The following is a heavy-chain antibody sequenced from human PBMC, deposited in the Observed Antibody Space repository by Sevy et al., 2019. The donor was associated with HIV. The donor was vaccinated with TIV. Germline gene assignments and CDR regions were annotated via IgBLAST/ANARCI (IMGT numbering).Heavy chain of an antibody. V-gene: IGHV3-48*03. CDR1: GFTFSSYE. J-gene: IGHJ5*02. CDR3: ARVDANYDKGFDP. D-gene: IGHD3-22*01. Sequence: GGSLRLSCEASGFTFSSYEMNWVRQAPGKGLEWVSYISSSGTTIKYADSVKGRFPISRDNAKYSLYMQMNSLRAEDTAVYYCARVDANYDKGFDPWGQGTLVTVSS. CDR2: ISSSGTTI.